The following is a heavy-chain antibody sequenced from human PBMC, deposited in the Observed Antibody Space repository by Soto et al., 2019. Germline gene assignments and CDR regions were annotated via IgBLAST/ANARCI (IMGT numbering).Heavy chain of an antibody. CDR1: GFTFSDYY. CDR3: ARAGREVPTIDSYYYGLDV. CDR2: ISSSGSTI. V-gene: IGHV3-11*01. Sequence: QVQLVESGGGLVKPGGSLRLSCAASGFTFSDYYMSWIRQAPGKGLEWVSSISSSGSTIYYADSVKGRFTISRDNAKNSLYLQMISLRAEDTAVYYYARAGREVPTIDSYYYGLDVWGQGTTVTVSS. D-gene: IGHD5-12*01. J-gene: IGHJ6*02.